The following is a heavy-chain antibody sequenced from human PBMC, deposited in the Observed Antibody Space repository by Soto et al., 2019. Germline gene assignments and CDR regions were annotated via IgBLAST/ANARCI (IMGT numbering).Heavy chain of an antibody. Sequence: SETPSLTCAVYGGSFSGYYWSWIRQPPGKGLEWIGEINHSGSTNYNPSLKSRVTISVDTSKNQFSLKLSSVTAADTAVYYCARTRKTYYYDSSGYYYHYYYGMDVWGQWTTVSVS. J-gene: IGHJ6*02. CDR2: INHSGST. CDR3: ARTRKTYYYDSSGYYYHYYYGMDV. D-gene: IGHD3-22*01. V-gene: IGHV4-34*01. CDR1: GGSFSGYY.